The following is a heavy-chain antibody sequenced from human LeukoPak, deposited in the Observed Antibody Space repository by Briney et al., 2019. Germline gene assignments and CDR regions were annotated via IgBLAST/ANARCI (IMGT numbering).Heavy chain of an antibody. CDR2: ISGSGST. D-gene: IGHD6-19*01. V-gene: IGHV4-61*02. Sequence: ASETLSLTCTVSGDSISSGDYYWSWIRQPAGKGLEWIGRISGSGSTNYNPSLKSRVTISVDTSKNQFSLKLSSVTAADTAVYYCAREYSSGWYFYFDYWGQGTLVTVSS. CDR3: AREYSSGWYFYFDY. CDR1: GDSISSGDYY. J-gene: IGHJ4*02.